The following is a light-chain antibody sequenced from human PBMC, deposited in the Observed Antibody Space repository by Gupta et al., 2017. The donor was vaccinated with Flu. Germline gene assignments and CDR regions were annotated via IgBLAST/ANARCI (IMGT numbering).Light chain of an antibody. V-gene: IGKV1-39*01. CDR1: QGISSY. Sequence: GNRVTITCRASQGISSYLNWYQQKPGKAPKLLIYAASSVQSGVPSRFSGSGSATDFTVTSSRLQPEDFATYCRQQSYSTPRTFGQGTKLEIK. CDR2: AAS. J-gene: IGKJ2*01. CDR3: QQSYSTPRT.